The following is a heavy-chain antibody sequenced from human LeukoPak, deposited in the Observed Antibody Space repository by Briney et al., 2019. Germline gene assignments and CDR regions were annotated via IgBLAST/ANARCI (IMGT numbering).Heavy chain of an antibody. Sequence: SETLSLTCTVSGGSISSSSYYWGWIRQPPGKGLEWIGYIYYSGSTNYNPSLKSRVTISVDTSKNQFSLKLSSVTAADTAVYYCARGWVPAAITQKDRVSGHVYYYMDVWGKGTTVTVSS. CDR2: IYYSGST. J-gene: IGHJ6*03. CDR1: GGSISSSSYY. D-gene: IGHD2-2*02. CDR3: ARGWVPAAITQKDRVSGHVYYYMDV. V-gene: IGHV4-61*05.